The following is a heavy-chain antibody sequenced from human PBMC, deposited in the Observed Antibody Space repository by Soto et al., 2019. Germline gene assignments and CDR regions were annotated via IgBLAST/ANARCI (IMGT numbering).Heavy chain of an antibody. CDR3: ARENVDYGSGSPRGYCFDY. D-gene: IGHD3-10*01. CDR1: GYTFTSYY. CDR2: INPSGGST. J-gene: IGHJ4*02. Sequence: ASVKVSCKASGYTFTSYYMHWVRQAPGQGLEWMGIINPSGGSTSYALKFQGRVTMTRDTSTSTVYMELSSLRSEDTAVYYCARENVDYGSGSPRGYCFDYWGQGALVTVSS. V-gene: IGHV1-46*01.